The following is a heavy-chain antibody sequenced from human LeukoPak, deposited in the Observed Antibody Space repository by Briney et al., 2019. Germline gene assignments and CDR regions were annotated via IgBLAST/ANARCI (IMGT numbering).Heavy chain of an antibody. CDR1: GGSISNNIYY. J-gene: IGHJ5*02. Sequence: PSETLSLTCTVSGGSISNNIYYWGWIRQPPGKGLEWIVSIYYSGSTDYNPSLKSRVTISVDTSKNQFSLKLTSVTAADTAVYYCARHKVRDWFDPWGQGTLVTVSS. CDR2: IYYSGST. CDR3: ARHKVRDWFDP. V-gene: IGHV4-39*01.